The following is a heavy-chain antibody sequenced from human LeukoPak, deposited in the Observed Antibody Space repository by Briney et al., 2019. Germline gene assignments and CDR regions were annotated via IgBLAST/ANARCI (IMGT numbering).Heavy chain of an antibody. CDR1: GFTFRSYD. D-gene: IGHD3-10*01. V-gene: IGHV3-23*01. CDR3: ARVYYGSGSYSYFDY. CDR2: ISDSGGSP. J-gene: IGHJ4*02. Sequence: GGSVRHFCAASGFTFRSYDMSWVRQAPGKGLEWVSTISDSGGSPYYADSVKGRFTISRDNSENPLYLQMNGPGAEDSSVYYCARVYYGSGSYSYFDYWGQGTLVTVSS.